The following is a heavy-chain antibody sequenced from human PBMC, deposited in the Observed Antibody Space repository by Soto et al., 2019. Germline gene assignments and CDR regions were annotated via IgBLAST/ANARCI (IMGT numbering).Heavy chain of an antibody. CDR2: ISSSSSYI. Sequence: PGGSLRLSCAASGFTFSSYSMNWVRQAPGKGLEWVSSISSSSSYIYYADSVKGRFTISRDNAKNSLYLQMNSLRAEDTAVYYCARDLGESYYDILTGYPYYYYGMDVWGQGTTVTVSS. V-gene: IGHV3-21*01. J-gene: IGHJ6*02. CDR3: ARDLGESYYDILTGYPYYYYGMDV. CDR1: GFTFSSYS. D-gene: IGHD3-9*01.